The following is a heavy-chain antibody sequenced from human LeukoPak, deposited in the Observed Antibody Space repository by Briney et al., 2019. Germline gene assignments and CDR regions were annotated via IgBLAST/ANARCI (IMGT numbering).Heavy chain of an antibody. J-gene: IGHJ6*02. CDR2: ISGSGGST. V-gene: IGHV3-23*01. D-gene: IGHD3-10*01. Sequence: GGSLRLSCAASGFTFSSYAMNWVRQAPGKGLEWVSAISGSGGSTYYADSVKGRFTISRDNSKNTLYLQMNSLRAEDTAVYYCAKDYYYGSGSYYNLNMDVWGQGTTVTVSS. CDR1: GFTFSSYA. CDR3: AKDYYYGSGSYYNLNMDV.